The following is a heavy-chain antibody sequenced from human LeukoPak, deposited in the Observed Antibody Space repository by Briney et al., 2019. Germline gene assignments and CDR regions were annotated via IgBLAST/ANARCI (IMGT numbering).Heavy chain of an antibody. CDR1: GYSFTSYW. J-gene: IGHJ4*02. D-gene: IGHD6-19*01. CDR3: ARQLSSFPLYSSGWPEPFDY. V-gene: IGHV5-51*01. Sequence: GESLKISCKGSGYSFTSYWIGWVRQMPGKGLEWMGIIYPGDSDTRYSPSFQGQVTISADKSISTAYLQWSSLKASDTAMYYCARQLSSFPLYSSGWPEPFDYWGQGTLVTVSS. CDR2: IYPGDSDT.